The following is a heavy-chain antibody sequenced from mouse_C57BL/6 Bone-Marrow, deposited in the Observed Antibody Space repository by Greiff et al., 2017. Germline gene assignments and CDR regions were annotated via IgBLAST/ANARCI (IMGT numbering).Heavy chain of an antibody. V-gene: IGHV14-2*01. CDR3: ALYYYGSSPYWYFDV. D-gene: IGHD1-1*01. CDR1: GFNIKDYY. CDR2: IDPEDGET. Sequence: EVQLQQSGAKLVKPGASVKLSCTASGFNIKDYYMHWVKQRTEQGLEWIGRIDPEDGETKYAPKFQGKATITADTSSNTAYLQLSSLTSEDTAVYYCALYYYGSSPYWYFDVWGTGTTVTVSS. J-gene: IGHJ1*03.